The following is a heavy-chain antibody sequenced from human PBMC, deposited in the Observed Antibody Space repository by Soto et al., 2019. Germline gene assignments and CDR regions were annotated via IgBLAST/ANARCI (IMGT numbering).Heavy chain of an antibody. V-gene: IGHV4-30-2*01. Sequence: PSETLSLTCAVSGGSISSGHYSWSWIRQPPGKGLEWIGYIYHSGSTYYSPSLKSRVTISVDRSKNQFSLNLSSVTAADTAVYYCASSQSQLLSAYFDYWGQGTLVTVSS. CDR2: IYHSGST. D-gene: IGHD2-2*01. CDR3: ASSQSQLLSAYFDY. CDR1: GGSISSGHYS. J-gene: IGHJ4*02.